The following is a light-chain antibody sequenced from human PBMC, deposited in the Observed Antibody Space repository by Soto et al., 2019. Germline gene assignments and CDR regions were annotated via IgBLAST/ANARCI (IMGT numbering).Light chain of an antibody. J-gene: IGKJ5*01. CDR3: QQYDSHISKT. CDR1: QSISSW. V-gene: IGKV1-5*03. CDR2: KAS. Sequence: DIQMTQSPSTLSASVVDRVTITFRASQSISSWLAWYQQKPGKAPKLLIYKASSLESGVPSRFSGSGSGTEFTLTISSLQPDDFATYYCQQYDSHISKTFGQGTRLEIK.